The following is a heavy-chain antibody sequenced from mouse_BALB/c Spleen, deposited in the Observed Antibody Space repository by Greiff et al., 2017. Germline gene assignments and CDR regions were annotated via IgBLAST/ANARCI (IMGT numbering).Heavy chain of an antibody. D-gene: IGHD1-2*01. CDR1: GDSITSGY. CDR3: ARTLFITTARGSLDY. V-gene: IGHV3-8*02. Sequence: EVKLVESGPSLVKPSQTLSLTCSVTGDSITSGYWNWIRKFPGNKLEYMGYISYSGSTYYNPSLKSRISITRDTSKNQYYLQLNSVTTEDTATYYCARTLFITTARGSLDYWGQGTSVTVSS. J-gene: IGHJ4*01. CDR2: ISYSGST.